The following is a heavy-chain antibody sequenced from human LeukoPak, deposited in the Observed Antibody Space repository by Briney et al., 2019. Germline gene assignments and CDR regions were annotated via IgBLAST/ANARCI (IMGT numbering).Heavy chain of an antibody. CDR3: ARVRGLGVITPYLDY. Sequence: PSETLSLTCTVSGGSITSYHWSWIRQPPGKGLEWIGYVSYRGSNNINASLKSRVTMPVDSSKNQFALKLTSVTAADTAVYYCARVRGLGVITPYLDYWGQGILVTVSS. CDR1: GGSITSYH. J-gene: IGHJ4*02. CDR2: VSYRGSN. D-gene: IGHD3-16*02. V-gene: IGHV4-59*08.